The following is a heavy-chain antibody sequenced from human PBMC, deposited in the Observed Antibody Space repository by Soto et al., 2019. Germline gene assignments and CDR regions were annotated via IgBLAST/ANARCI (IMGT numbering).Heavy chain of an antibody. CDR2: ISYDGSNK. CDR3: AKGLYCSGGSCSDFSPYFDY. D-gene: IGHD2-15*01. V-gene: IGHV3-30*18. J-gene: IGHJ4*02. CDR1: GFTFSSYG. Sequence: GGSLRLSCAASGFTFSSYGMHWVRQAPGKGLEWVAVISYDGSNKYYTDSVKGRFTISRDNSKNTLYLQMNSLRAEDTAVYYCAKGLYCSGGSCSDFSPYFDYWGQGTLVTVSS.